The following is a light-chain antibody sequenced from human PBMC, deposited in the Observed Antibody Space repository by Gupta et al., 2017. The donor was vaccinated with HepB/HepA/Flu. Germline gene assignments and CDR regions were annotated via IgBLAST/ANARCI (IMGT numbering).Light chain of an antibody. CDR1: QSVGNY. J-gene: IGKJ3*01. CDR3: QQRSNGHPVVT. Sequence: EVVLTQSPATLSLSPGERATLSCRASQSVGNYLAWYQQKPGQAPRLLIYDASNRATDIKARFSGSGDGTDFTLTISSRDPEDFAVYYCQQRSNGHPVVTFGHGTRVDIK. CDR2: DAS. V-gene: IGKV3-11*01.